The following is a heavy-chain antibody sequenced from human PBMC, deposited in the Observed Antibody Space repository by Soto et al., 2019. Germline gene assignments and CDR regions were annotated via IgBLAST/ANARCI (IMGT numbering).Heavy chain of an antibody. CDR3: AKDRAGESTYYYYMDV. CDR1: GFTFSNYW. J-gene: IGHJ6*03. CDR2: INSDGSTT. Sequence: GGSLRLSCAASGFTFSNYWMHWVRQAPGKGLVWVSRINSDGSTTSHADSVKGRFTISRDNAKNTLYLQMNSLRAEDTAVYYCAKDRAGESTYYYYMDVWGKGTTVTVSS. D-gene: IGHD3-16*01. V-gene: IGHV3-74*01.